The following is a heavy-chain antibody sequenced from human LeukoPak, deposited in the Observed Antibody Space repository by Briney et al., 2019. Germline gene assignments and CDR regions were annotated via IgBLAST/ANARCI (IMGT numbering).Heavy chain of an antibody. Sequence: GGSLILSCAASGFTFSSYAMSWVRQAPGKGLEWVSAISGSGGSTYYADSVKGRFTISRDNSKNTLYLQMNSLRAEDTAVYYCAKHGYSSSWYYFDYWGQGTLVTVSS. CDR1: GFTFSSYA. J-gene: IGHJ4*02. CDR2: ISGSGGST. CDR3: AKHGYSSSWYYFDY. D-gene: IGHD6-13*01. V-gene: IGHV3-23*01.